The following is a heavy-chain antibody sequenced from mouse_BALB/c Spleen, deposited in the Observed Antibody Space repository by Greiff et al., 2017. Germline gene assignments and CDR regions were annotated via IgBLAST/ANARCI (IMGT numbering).Heavy chain of an antibody. CDR3: ARGYYYGSSYNAMDY. CDR1: GYTFTDYA. D-gene: IGHD1-1*01. Sequence: VQLQQSGAELVRPGVSVKISCKGSGYTFTDYAMHWVKQSHAKSLEWIGVISTYYGDASYNQKFKGKATMTVDKSSSTAYMELARLTSEDSAIYYCARGYYYGSSYNAMDYWGQGTSVTVSS. V-gene: IGHV1S137*01. CDR2: ISTYYGDA. J-gene: IGHJ4*01.